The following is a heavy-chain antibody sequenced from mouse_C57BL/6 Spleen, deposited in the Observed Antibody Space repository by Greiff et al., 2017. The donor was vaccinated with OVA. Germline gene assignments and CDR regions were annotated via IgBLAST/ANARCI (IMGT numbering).Heavy chain of an antibody. CDR3: ARDYYGSRGPFAY. J-gene: IGHJ3*01. D-gene: IGHD1-1*01. CDR2: IYPGGGYT. CDR1: GYTFTNYW. V-gene: IGHV1-63*01. Sequence: QVQLQQSGAELVRPGPSVKMSCKASGYTFTNYWIGWAKQRPGHGLEWIGDIYPGGGYTNYNEKFKGKATLTADKSSSTAYMQFSSLTSEDSAIYYCARDYYGSRGPFAYWGQGTLVTVSA.